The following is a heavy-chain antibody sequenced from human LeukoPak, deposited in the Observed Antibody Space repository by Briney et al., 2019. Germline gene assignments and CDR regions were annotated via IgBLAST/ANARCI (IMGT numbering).Heavy chain of an antibody. CDR1: GEPFSGYY. V-gene: IGHV4-34*01. CDR2: INHSGHR. D-gene: IGHD2-15*01. CDR3: AGRPLGILRAFDV. Sequence: SETLSLTCAVYGEPFSGYYWDWFRQPPGKGLEWIGEINHSGHRNYNPPLESRITISVDTSKNQFSLKLNSVTAADAAIYYCAGRPLGILRAFDVWGRGTMVTVSS. J-gene: IGHJ3*01.